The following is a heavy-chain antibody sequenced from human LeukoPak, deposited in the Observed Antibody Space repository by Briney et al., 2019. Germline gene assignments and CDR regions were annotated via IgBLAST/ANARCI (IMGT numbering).Heavy chain of an antibody. CDR3: TTDQRLHGGNSLSDH. Sequence: GGSLRLSCAASGFTFSDAWMSWVRQAPGKGLEWVGRIKSKADGGTTDYTAPVKGRFTVSRDDSKNTLYLQMNSLKTEDTAVYYCTTDQRLHGGNSLSDHWGQGTLVTVSS. V-gene: IGHV3-15*01. J-gene: IGHJ5*02. CDR2: IKSKADGGTT. D-gene: IGHD4-23*01. CDR1: GFTFSDAW.